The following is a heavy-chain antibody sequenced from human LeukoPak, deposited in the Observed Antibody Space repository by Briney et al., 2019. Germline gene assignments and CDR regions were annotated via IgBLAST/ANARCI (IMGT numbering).Heavy chain of an antibody. CDR1: GFTFSSYG. CDR2: IWYDGSNK. D-gene: IGHD3-22*01. V-gene: IGHV3-33*01. J-gene: IGHJ4*02. CDR3: TTDRYPAYYYDSSGYYIWDYFDY. Sequence: GGSLRLSCAASGFTFSSYGMHWVRQAPGKGLEWVAVIWYDGSNKYYADSVKGRFTISRDNSKNTLYLQMNSLKTEDTAVYYCTTDRYPAYYYDSSGYYIWDYFDYWGQGTLVTVSS.